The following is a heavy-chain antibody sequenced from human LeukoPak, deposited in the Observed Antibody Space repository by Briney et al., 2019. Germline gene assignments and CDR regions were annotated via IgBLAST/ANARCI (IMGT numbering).Heavy chain of an antibody. Sequence: ASVKVSCKASGYTFTSYAMNWVRQAPGQGLEWMGWINPNSGGTNYAQKFQGRVTMTRDTSISTAHMELSRLRSDDTAVYYCARAPRGYYYYMDVWGKGTTVTISS. CDR3: ARAPRGYYYYMDV. CDR1: GYTFTSYA. J-gene: IGHJ6*03. V-gene: IGHV1-2*02. D-gene: IGHD3-10*01. CDR2: INPNSGGT.